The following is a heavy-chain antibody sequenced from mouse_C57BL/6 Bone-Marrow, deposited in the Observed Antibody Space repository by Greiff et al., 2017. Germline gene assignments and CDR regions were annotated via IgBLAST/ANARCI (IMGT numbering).Heavy chain of an antibody. V-gene: IGHV1-15*01. J-gene: IGHJ3*01. D-gene: IGHD2-5*01. Sequence: QVHVKQSGAELVRPGASVTLSCKASGYTFTDYEMHWVKQTPVHGLEWIGAIDPETGGTAYNQKFKGKAILTADKSSSTAYMELRSLTSEDSAVYYCTTYYSNSAWFAYWGQGTLVTVSA. CDR2: IDPETGGT. CDR3: TTYYSNSAWFAY. CDR1: GYTFTDYE.